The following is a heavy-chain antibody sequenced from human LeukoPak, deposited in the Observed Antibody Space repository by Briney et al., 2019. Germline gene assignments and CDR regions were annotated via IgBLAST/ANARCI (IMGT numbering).Heavy chain of an antibody. CDR2: INTYSTNT. D-gene: IGHD6-19*01. CDR1: GYTFTSHG. V-gene: IGHV1-18*04. Sequence: ASVKVSCKASGYTFTSHGITWVRQAPGQGLEWMGWINTYSTNTNYAQKLQGRVTMTTDTSTSTAYMELRSLRSDDTVVYYCARQAGGYSSGWYQFHFDYWGQGTLVTVSS. J-gene: IGHJ4*02. CDR3: ARQAGGYSSGWYQFHFDY.